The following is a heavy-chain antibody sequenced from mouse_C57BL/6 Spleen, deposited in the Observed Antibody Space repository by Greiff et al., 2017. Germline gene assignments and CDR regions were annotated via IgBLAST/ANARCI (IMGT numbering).Heavy chain of an antibody. V-gene: IGHV5-6*02. Sequence: DVHLVESGGDLVKPGGSLKLSCAASGFTFSSYGMSWVRQTPDKRLEWVATISSGGSSTSYPDSVKGRFTISRDHAKNTLYLQMGSLKSRDTAMYYCASRRGAMDDWGQGTSVTVSS. CDR3: ASRRGAMDD. J-gene: IGHJ4*01. CDR2: ISSGGSST. CDR1: GFTFSSYG.